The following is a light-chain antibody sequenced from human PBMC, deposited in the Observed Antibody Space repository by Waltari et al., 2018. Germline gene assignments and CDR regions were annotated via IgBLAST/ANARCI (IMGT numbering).Light chain of an antibody. Sequence: AIQLTQSPSSLSASVEDRVTITCRASQGISSALAWYQQKPGKAPKLLIYDASSLESGVPSRFSGSGSGTDFTLTISSLQPEDFATYHCQQYTNWPPYTFGQGTKLEIK. CDR2: DAS. J-gene: IGKJ2*01. CDR1: QGISSA. V-gene: IGKV1D-13*01. CDR3: QQYTNWPPYT.